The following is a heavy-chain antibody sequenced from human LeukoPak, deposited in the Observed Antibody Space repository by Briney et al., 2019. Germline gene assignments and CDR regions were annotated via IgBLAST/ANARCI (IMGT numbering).Heavy chain of an antibody. D-gene: IGHD3-22*01. CDR3: ARNQEIDYYDSSGFYWGVEY. Sequence: GGSLRLSCAASGLTFSAYSMNWVRQAPGKGLEWVSFISGGGGTIYYADSVKGRFTISRDNAKNSLDLQMDSLRVEDTAVYYCARNQEIDYYDSSGFYWGVEYWGQGTLVTVSS. V-gene: IGHV3-48*01. CDR2: ISGGGGTI. CDR1: GLTFSAYS. J-gene: IGHJ4*02.